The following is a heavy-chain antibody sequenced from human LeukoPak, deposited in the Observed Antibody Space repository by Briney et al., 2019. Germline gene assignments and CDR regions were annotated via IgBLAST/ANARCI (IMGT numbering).Heavy chain of an antibody. J-gene: IGHJ6*02. Sequence: PGGSLRLSCAASGFTFSSYSMNWVRQAPGKGLEWVSSISSSSSYIYYADSVKGRFTISRDNAKNSLYLQMNSLRAEDTAVYYCAKDKDPPFGELPPSRDYYYYGMDVWGQGTTVTVSS. CDR3: AKDKDPPFGELPPSRDYYYYGMDV. V-gene: IGHV3-21*01. CDR1: GFTFSSYS. CDR2: ISSSSSYI. D-gene: IGHD3-10*01.